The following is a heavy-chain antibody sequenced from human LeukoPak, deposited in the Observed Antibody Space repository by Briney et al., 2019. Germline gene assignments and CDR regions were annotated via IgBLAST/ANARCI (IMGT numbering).Heavy chain of an antibody. V-gene: IGHV3-21*01. CDR1: GFTFSSFT. Sequence: GGSLRLSCATSGFTFSSFTMNWVRQAPGKGLEWVSSISSSSSYIYFADSVKGRFTISRDNAKNSVNLQVNSLRAEDAAVYYCARAGACSSSNCSRARDAFDIWGQGTMVTVSS. CDR2: ISSSSSYI. CDR3: ARAGACSSSNCSRARDAFDI. J-gene: IGHJ3*02. D-gene: IGHD2-2*01.